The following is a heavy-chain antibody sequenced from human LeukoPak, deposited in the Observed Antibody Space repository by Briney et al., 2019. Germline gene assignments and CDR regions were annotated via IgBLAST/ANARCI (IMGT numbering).Heavy chain of an antibody. CDR3: ARDLGITAFDI. CDR2: INPNSGGT. D-gene: IGHD1-20*01. V-gene: IGHV1-2*02. CDR1: GGTFSSYA. J-gene: IGHJ3*02. Sequence: ASVKVSCKASGGTFSSYAISWVRQAPGQGLEWMGWINPNSGGTNYAQKFQGRVTMTRDTSISTAYMELSRLRSDGTAVYYCARDLGITAFDIWGQGTMVTVSS.